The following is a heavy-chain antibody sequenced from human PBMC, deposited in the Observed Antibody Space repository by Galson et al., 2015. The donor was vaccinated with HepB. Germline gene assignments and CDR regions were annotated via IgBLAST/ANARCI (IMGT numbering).Heavy chain of an antibody. CDR1: GFSLTTAGMC. J-gene: IGHJ3*02. CDR2: IHWDDGK. Sequence: PALVKPTQTPTLTCTLSGFSLTTAGMCVSWIRQPPGKALEWLALIHWDDGKYYRRSLQTRLTISKDTSKNQVVLTMTNMDPVDTATYYCARTQTGPKGAFDIWGQGTMVTVSA. CDR3: ARTQTGPKGAFDI. V-gene: IGHV2-70*01. D-gene: IGHD7-27*01.